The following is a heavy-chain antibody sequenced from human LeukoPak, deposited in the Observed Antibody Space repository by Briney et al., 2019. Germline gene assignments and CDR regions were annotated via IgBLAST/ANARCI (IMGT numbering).Heavy chain of an antibody. CDR2: INHSGST. Sequence: SETLSLTCAVYGGSFNGYYWSWIRQPPGKGLEWIGEINHSGSTNYNPSLKSRVTISVDTSKNQFSLNLSSVTAADTAVYYCAGSITGTARGRFDPWGQGTLATVSS. V-gene: IGHV4-34*01. J-gene: IGHJ5*02. CDR3: AGSITGTARGRFDP. CDR1: GGSFNGYY. D-gene: IGHD1-20*01.